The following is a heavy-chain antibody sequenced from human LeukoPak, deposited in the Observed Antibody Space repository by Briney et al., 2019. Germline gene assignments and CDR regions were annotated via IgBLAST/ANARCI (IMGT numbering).Heavy chain of an antibody. V-gene: IGHV3-33*01. CDR3: ARGHGPSTGFHNSYFDS. CDR1: GYSCSSYG. D-gene: IGHD3-9*01. Sequence: PGRSLRLSGAASGYSCSSYGMQWVRQAPGKGLEWVAVIWYDGSKKYYADSVKGRFTISRDDSKNTLYLQMNSLRTEDTAVYYCARGHGPSTGFHNSYFDSWGQGSLVTVSS. J-gene: IGHJ4*02. CDR2: IWYDGSKK.